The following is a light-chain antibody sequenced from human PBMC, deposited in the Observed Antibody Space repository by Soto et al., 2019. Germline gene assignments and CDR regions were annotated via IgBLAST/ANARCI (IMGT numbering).Light chain of an antibody. Sequence: ETVMTQSPATLSVSPGERATLSCRASQSVSSNLAWYQQKPGQAPRLLIYGASTRATGIPGRFSGSGSGTEFTLTISSLQSEDFAVYYCQQYNYWPPYTFGQGTKVEIK. V-gene: IGKV3-15*01. J-gene: IGKJ2*01. CDR2: GAS. CDR1: QSVSSN. CDR3: QQYNYWPPYT.